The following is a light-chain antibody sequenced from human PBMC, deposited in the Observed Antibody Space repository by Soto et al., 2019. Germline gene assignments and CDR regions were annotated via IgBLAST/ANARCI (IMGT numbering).Light chain of an antibody. J-gene: IGLJ1*01. CDR2: EVN. CDR3: SSYAGSKNKV. Sequence: SVLTPPPSASRAPGPSVTIPLPGTTSDVGGYNYVSWYQQHPGKAPKLMIYEVNKRPSGVPDRFSGSKSGNTASLTVSGLQAEDEADYYCSSYAGSKNKVFGTGTKVTVL. V-gene: IGLV2-8*01. CDR1: TSDVGGYNY.